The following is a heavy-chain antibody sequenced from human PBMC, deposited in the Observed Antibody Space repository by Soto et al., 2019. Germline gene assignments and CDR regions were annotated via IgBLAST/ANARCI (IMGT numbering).Heavy chain of an antibody. CDR2: IDWDDDK. J-gene: IGHJ3*02. CDR3: AHRRGYCSSTGCRYDAFDI. CDR1: GFSLSTSGMC. V-gene: IGHV2-70*12. D-gene: IGHD2-2*01. Sequence: SGPTLVNPTQTLTLTCTFSGFSLSTSGMCVSWIRQPPGKALEWLARIDWDDDKYYSTSLKTRLTISKDTSKNQVVLTMTNMDPVDTATYYCAHRRGYCSSTGCRYDAFDIWGQGTMVTVSS.